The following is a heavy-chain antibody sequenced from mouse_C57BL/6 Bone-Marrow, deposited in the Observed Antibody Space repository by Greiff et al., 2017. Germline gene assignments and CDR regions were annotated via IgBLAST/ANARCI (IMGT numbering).Heavy chain of an antibody. Sequence: QVQLQQSGPELVKPGASVKLSCKASGYTFTSYDINWVKQRPGQGLEWIGWIYPRDGSTKYNEKFKGKATLTVDTSSSTAYMELHSLTSEDSAVYFCARSRNYPYWYFDVWGTGTTVTVSS. CDR2: IYPRDGST. CDR3: ARSRNYPYWYFDV. V-gene: IGHV1-85*01. CDR1: GYTFTSYD. D-gene: IGHD2-1*01. J-gene: IGHJ1*03.